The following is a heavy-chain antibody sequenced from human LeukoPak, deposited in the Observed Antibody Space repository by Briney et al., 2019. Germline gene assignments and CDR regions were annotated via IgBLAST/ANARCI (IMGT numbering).Heavy chain of an antibody. CDR2: MNPNSGKT. CDR3: ARGRAGPSAGFDYYVSSGYPY. J-gene: IGHJ4*02. CDR1: GYTFTSYD. D-gene: IGHD3-22*01. Sequence: ASVKVSCKASGYTFTSYDINWVRQATGQGLEWMGWMNPNSGKTGYAQKFQGRVTITRNTSISTADMELSSLRSEDTAVYYCARGRAGPSAGFDYYVSSGYPYWGQGTPGTVSS. V-gene: IGHV1-8*03.